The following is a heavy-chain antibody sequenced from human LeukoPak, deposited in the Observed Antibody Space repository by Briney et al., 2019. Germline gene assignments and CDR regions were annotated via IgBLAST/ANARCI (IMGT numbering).Heavy chain of an antibody. V-gene: IGHV3-49*04. CDR2: IRSKAYGGTT. CDR3: TRERVDIVVVPAAMSTSYYYYYYMDV. CDR1: GFTFGDYA. D-gene: IGHD2-2*03. J-gene: IGHJ6*03. Sequence: GGSLRLSCTASGFTFGDYAMSWVRQAPGKGLEWVGFIRSKAYGGTTEYAASVKGRFTISRDDSKSIAYLQMSSLKTEDTAVYYCTRERVDIVVVPAAMSTSYYYYYYMDVWGKGTTVTVSS.